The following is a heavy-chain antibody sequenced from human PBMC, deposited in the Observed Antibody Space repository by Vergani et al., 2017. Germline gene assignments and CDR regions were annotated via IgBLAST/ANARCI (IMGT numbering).Heavy chain of an antibody. V-gene: IGHV2-5*02. CDR1: GFSLSTSGVG. Sequence: QITLKESGPTLVKPTQTLTLTCTFSGFSLSTSGVGVGWIRQPPGKALEWLALIYWDDDKRYSPSLKIRLTITKDTAKIQVVLTMTNMDPVDTATYYCAHGSYGDYGMDVWGQGTTVTVSS. D-gene: IGHD4-17*01. J-gene: IGHJ6*02. CDR2: IYWDDDK. CDR3: AHGSYGDYGMDV.